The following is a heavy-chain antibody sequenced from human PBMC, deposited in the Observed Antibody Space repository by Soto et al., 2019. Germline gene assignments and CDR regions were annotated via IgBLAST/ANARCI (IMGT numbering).Heavy chain of an antibody. CDR3: ARDPGYIYGNT. V-gene: IGHV1-3*05. D-gene: IGHD5-18*01. J-gene: IGHJ5*02. CDR1: GYTFTSYA. CDR2: INAVNGNT. Sequence: QVQLVQSGAEEKKPGASVKVSCKASGYTFTSYAMHWVRQAPGQRLEWMGWINAVNGNTKYSQKFQGRVTITRDTSASTAYKELISLRSEDTAVYYCARDPGYIYGNTWGQGTLGTVSS.